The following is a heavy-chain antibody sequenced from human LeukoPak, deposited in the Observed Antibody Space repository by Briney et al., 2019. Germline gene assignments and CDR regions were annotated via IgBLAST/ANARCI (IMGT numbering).Heavy chain of an antibody. CDR3: ARVNYYYYYMDV. V-gene: IGHV4-30-4*08. D-gene: IGHD3-22*01. CDR1: SGSISSGDYY. CDR2: IYYSGST. Sequence: SETLSLTCTVSSGSISSGDYYWSWIRQPPGKGLEWIGYIYYSGSTYYNPSLKSRVTISVDTSKNQFSLKLSSVTAADTAVYYCARVNYYYYYMDVWGKGTTVTVSS. J-gene: IGHJ6*03.